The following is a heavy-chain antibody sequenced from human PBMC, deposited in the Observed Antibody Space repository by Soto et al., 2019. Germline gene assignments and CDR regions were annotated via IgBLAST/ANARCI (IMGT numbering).Heavy chain of an antibody. CDR3: ARDQGGYFSSTGCYPSYYYYMDV. V-gene: IGHV4-34*01. J-gene: IGHJ6*03. CDR1: GGSFSGYY. Sequence: PSETLSLTCAVYGGSFSGYYWSWIRQPPGKGLEWIGEINHSGSTNYNPFLKSRVTISVDTSKNQFSLKLSSVTAADTAVYYCARDQGGYFSSTGCYPSYYYYMDVWGKGTTVTVPS. D-gene: IGHD2-2*01. CDR2: INHSGST.